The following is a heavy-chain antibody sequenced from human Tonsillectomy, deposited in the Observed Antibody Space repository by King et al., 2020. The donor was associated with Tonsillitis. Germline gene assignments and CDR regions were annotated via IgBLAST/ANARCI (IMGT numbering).Heavy chain of an antibody. CDR2: VSASGST. Sequence: VQLQESGPGLVKPSQTLSLTCTVSGDSISSGSYYWSWIRQPAGKGLEWIGRVSASGSTNYNPSLKSRVTMSVDTSKNQFSLKLSSVTAADTAVYYCAGRGYRFNFYWGQRTLVTVSS. CDR1: GDSISSGSYY. CDR3: AGRGYRFNFY. V-gene: IGHV4-61*02. J-gene: IGHJ4*02. D-gene: IGHD3-16*02.